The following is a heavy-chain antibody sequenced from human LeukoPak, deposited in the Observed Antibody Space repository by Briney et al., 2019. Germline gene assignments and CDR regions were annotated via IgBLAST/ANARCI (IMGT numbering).Heavy chain of an antibody. D-gene: IGHD1-26*01. CDR3: ARGGGSGSYDGWLRY. J-gene: IGHJ4*02. Sequence: SETLSLTCAVSGGSISSSNWWSWVRQPPGKGLEWIGEIYHGGDTNYNPSLRSRLTISVDKSNNQFSLNLTSVTAADSAMYYCARGGGSGSYDGWLRYWGQGTLVTVSS. CDR1: GGSISSSNW. V-gene: IGHV4-4*02. CDR2: IYHGGDT.